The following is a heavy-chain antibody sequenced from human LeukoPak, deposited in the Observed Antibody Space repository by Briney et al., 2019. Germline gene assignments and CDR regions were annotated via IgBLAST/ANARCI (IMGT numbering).Heavy chain of an antibody. CDR2: ISFDGSNK. CDR1: GFTFSSYT. J-gene: IGHJ4*02. V-gene: IGHV3-30-3*01. Sequence: PGGSLRLSCAASGFTFSSYTIHWVRQPPGKGLEWVAVISFDGSNKYYADSVKGRFTISRDNSKNTLYLQMNSLRAEDTAVYYCAKDLWTGTTLFDYWGQGTLVTVSS. D-gene: IGHD1-7*01. CDR3: AKDLWTGTTLFDY.